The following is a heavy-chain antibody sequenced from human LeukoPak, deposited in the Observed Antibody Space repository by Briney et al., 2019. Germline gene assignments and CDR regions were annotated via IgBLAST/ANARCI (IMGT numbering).Heavy chain of an antibody. D-gene: IGHD5-18*01. CDR2: IYHSGST. V-gene: IGHV4-31*03. CDR1: VGSISSGDYY. Sequence: SETLSLTCTVSVGSISSGDYYWSWIRQHPGKGLEWIGYIYHSGSTYYNPSLKSRATISVDMSKNQFSLKLNSMTPADTAVYYCARETGGGDSYGVWGQGTLVTVSS. J-gene: IGHJ4*02. CDR3: ARETGGGDSYGV.